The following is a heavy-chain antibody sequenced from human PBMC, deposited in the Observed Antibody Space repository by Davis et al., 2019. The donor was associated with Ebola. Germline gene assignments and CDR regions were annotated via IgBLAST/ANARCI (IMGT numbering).Heavy chain of an antibody. CDR2: ISDSGGST. CDR1: GFTFSSYA. V-gene: IGHV3-23*01. Sequence: PGGSLRLSCAASGFTFSSYAMSWVRQAPGKGLEWVSDISDSGGSTYYADSVKGRFTISRDNSKNTLYLQMNSLRAEDTAVYYCAKLKWFLLDYWGQGTLVTVSS. CDR3: AKLKWFLLDY. J-gene: IGHJ4*02. D-gene: IGHD3-22*01.